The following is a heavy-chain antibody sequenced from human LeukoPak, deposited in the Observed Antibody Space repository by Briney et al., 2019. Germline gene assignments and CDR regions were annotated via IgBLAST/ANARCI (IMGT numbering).Heavy chain of an antibody. CDR2: INAGNGNT. CDR1: GYTFTSYA. CDR3: ARYGDIAVAGTSRAFGY. Sequence: GASVKVSCKASGYTFTSYAMHWVRQAPGQRLEWMEWINAGNGNTKYSQKFQGRVTITRDTSASTAYMELSSLRSEDTAVYYCARYGDIAVAGTSRAFGYWGQGTLVTVSS. J-gene: IGHJ4*02. D-gene: IGHD6-19*01. V-gene: IGHV1-3*01.